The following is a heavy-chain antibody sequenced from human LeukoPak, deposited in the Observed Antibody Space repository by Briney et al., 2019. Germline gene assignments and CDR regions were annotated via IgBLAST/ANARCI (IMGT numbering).Heavy chain of an antibody. CDR2: ISGSGGGT. D-gene: IGHD2-21*01. CDR1: GFTFSNSA. Sequence: GGSLRLSCADSGFTFSNSAMSWVRQAPGKGLEWVAIISGSGGGTYYADSVKGRFTVSRDFFTSTLDLQMTSLRAEDTAVYYCAKEAPHTAVLIALPEWNYIDSWGRGILVSVSS. V-gene: IGHV3-23*01. CDR3: AKEAPHTAVLIALPEWNYIDS. J-gene: IGHJ4*02.